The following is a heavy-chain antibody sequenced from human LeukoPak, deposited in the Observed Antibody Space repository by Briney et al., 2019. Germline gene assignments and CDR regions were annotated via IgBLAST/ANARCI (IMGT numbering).Heavy chain of an antibody. V-gene: IGHV4-34*01. CDR3: ARGGLRFLGWLLPFDY. CDR1: GGSFSGYH. CDR2: INHSGST. J-gene: IGHJ4*02. Sequence: KSSETLSLTCAVYGGSFSGYHWSWIRQPPGKGLEWIGEINHSGSTNYNPSLKSRVTISVDTSKNQFSLKLSSVTAADTAVYYCARGGLRFLGWLLPFDYWGQGTLVTVSS. D-gene: IGHD3-3*01.